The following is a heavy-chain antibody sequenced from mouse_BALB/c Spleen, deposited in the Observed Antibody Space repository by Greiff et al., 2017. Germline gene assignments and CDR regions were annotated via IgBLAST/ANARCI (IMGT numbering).Heavy chain of an antibody. CDR3: ARRATRWYFDV. J-gene: IGHJ1*01. CDR2: ILPGSGST. CDR1: GYTFSSYW. Sequence: LMEPGASVKISCKATGYTFSSYWIEWVKQRPGHGLEWIGEILPGSGSTNYNEKFKGKATFTADTSSNTAYMQLSSLTSEDSAVYYCARRATRWYFDVWGAGTTVTVSS. V-gene: IGHV1-9*01. D-gene: IGHD3-1*01.